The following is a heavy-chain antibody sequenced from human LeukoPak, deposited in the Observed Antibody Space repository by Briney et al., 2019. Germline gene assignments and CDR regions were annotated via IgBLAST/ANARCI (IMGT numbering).Heavy chain of an antibody. J-gene: IGHJ4*02. CDR3: ARTRIPYFDY. D-gene: IGHD2-21*01. CDR2: IYYSGST. V-gene: IGHV4-59*08. Sequence: SETLSLTFTVSGASISSYYWSWIRQPPGKGLEWIAYIYYSGSTNYNPSLKSRLTISVDTSKNQFSLKLSSVTATDTAVYYCARTRIPYFDYWGLGTLVTVSS. CDR1: GASISSYY.